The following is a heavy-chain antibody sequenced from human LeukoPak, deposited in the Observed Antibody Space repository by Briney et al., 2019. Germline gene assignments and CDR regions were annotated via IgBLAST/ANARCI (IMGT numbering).Heavy chain of an antibody. CDR3: AREYCSSTSCYEDY. CDR1: GGTFSSYA. V-gene: IGHV1-69*04. J-gene: IGHJ4*02. D-gene: IGHD2-2*01. CDR2: IIPILGIA. Sequence: ASVKVSCKASGGTFSSYAISWVRQAPGQGLEWMGRIIPILGIANYAQKFQGRVTITADKSTSTAYMELSSLRSEDTAVYYCAREYCSSTSCYEDYWGQGTLVTVSS.